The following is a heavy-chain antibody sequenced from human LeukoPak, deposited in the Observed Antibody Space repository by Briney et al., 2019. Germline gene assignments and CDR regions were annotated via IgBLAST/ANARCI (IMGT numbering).Heavy chain of an antibody. J-gene: IGHJ4*02. CDR1: GFTFSTYG. Sequence: PGGSLRLSCEASGFTFSTYGMHWVRQAPGKGLEWVAVIWYDGSNKNYADSVKGRFTISRDNSKNSLYLQMNSLRAEDTAVYYCARDRGYCRGTTCYAYYFDSWGQGTLVTVSS. CDR3: ARDRGYCRGTTCYAYYFDS. D-gene: IGHD2-2*01. CDR2: IWYDGSNK. V-gene: IGHV3-33*01.